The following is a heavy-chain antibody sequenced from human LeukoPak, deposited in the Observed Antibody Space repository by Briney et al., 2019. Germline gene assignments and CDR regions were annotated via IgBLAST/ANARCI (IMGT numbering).Heavy chain of an antibody. J-gene: IGHJ4*02. CDR1: GGSISSGGYY. CDR2: IYYSGST. V-gene: IGHV4-31*03. D-gene: IGHD6-13*01. Sequence: SETLSLTCTVSGGSISSGGYYWCWIRQHPGKGLEWIGYIYYSGSTYYNPSLKSRVTISVDTSKNQFSLKLSSVTAADTAVYYCAGGGVAGAVFFDYWGQGTLVTVSS. CDR3: AGGGVAGAVFFDY.